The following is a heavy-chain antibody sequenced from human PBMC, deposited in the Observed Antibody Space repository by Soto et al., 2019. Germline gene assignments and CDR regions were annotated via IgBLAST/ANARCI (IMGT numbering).Heavy chain of an antibody. D-gene: IGHD1-26*01. CDR3: AHRPTGVGPYSWYFDY. V-gene: IGHV2-5*02. Sequence: QITLKESGPTLVKPTQTLTLTCTFSGFSLSTSGVAVGWIRQPPGQALEWLALIYWDDDKRYSPSLKNRLTVTKDTSKNQVVLTMTNMDPVDTATYYCAHRPTGVGPYSWYFDYWGQGTLVTVSS. J-gene: IGHJ4*02. CDR2: IYWDDDK. CDR1: GFSLSTSGVA.